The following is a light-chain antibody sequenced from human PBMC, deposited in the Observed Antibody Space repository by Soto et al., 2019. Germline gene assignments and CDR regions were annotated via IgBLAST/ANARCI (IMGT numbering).Light chain of an antibody. CDR1: SSDLGDYNY. CDR3: TSYTTTRTYI. J-gene: IGLJ1*01. CDR2: DVS. V-gene: IGLV2-14*03. Sequence: QSALTQPASVSGSPGQSITISCTGASSDLGDYNYVSWYQQHPGKAPKLMIYDVSSRPSGVSDLFSGSKSGNTASLTISGFQAEDEADYYCTSYTTTRTYIFATGTKLTVL.